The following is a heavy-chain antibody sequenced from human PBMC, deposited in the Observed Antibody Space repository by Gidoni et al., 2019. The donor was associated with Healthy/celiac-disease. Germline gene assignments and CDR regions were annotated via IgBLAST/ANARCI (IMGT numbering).Heavy chain of an antibody. J-gene: IGHJ4*02. D-gene: IGHD6-13*01. Sequence: QVQLQQWGAGLLKPSETLSLTCAVYGGSFRGYYWSWIRQPPGKGLEWIGEINHSGSTNYNPSLKSRVTISVDTSKNQFSLKLSSVTAADTAVYYCARGRMIWAAAGTYYFDYWGQGTLVTVSS. V-gene: IGHV4-34*01. CDR1: GGSFRGYY. CDR3: ARGRMIWAAAGTYYFDY. CDR2: INHSGST.